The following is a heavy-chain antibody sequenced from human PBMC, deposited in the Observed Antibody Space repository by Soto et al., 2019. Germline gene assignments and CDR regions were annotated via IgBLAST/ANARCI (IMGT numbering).Heavy chain of an antibody. J-gene: IGHJ5*02. CDR2: IIPILGIA. CDR1: GGTFSSYT. CDR3: ARGGPDRWFDP. Sequence: QVQLVQSGAEVKKPGSSVKVSCKASGGTFSSYTISWVRQAPGQGLEWMGRIIPILGIANYAQKFQGRVTXTXVKSTSTAYMELSSLRTEDTAVYYCARGGPDRWFDPWGQGTLVTVSS. V-gene: IGHV1-69*02. D-gene: IGHD3-16*01.